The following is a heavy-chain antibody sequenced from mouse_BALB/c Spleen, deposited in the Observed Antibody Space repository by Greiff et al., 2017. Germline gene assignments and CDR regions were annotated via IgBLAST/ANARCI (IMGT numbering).Heavy chain of an antibody. J-gene: IGHJ4*01. V-gene: IGHV3-6*02. CDR3: AGALAG. CDR1: GYSITSGYY. CDR2: IRYDGSN. Sequence: EVKLPESGPGLVKPSPSLSLTCSVTGYSITSGYYWNWIRQFPRNPLDFMGYIRYDGSNNYNPSLKNRISITRDTSKNQFFLKLNSVTTEDTARYCCAGALAGWGQGTSVTVSA.